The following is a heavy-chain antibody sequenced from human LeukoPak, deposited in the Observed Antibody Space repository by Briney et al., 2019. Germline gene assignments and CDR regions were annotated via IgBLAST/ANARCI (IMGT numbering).Heavy chain of an antibody. CDR1: GFSFGDYA. D-gene: IGHD3-10*02. CDR2: IRSTLYGGTP. V-gene: IGHV3-49*04. J-gene: IGHJ6*04. CDR3: AELGITMIGGV. Sequence: GGSLRLSCTASGFSFGDYAMTWVRQAPGKGLEWVGFIRSTLYGGTPEYAASVKGRFTISRDNAKNSLYLQMNSLRAEDTAVYYCAELGITMIGGVWGKGTTVTISS.